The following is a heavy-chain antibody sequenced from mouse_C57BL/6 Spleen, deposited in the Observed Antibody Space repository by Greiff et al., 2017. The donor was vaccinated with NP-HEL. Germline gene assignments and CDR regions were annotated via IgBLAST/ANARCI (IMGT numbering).Heavy chain of an antibody. J-gene: IGHJ2*01. CDR1: GYSFTSYW. CDR2: IDPSDSYT. V-gene: IGHV1-69*01. Sequence: QVQLQQPGAELVMPGASVKLSCKASGYSFTSYWMHWVKQRPGQGLEWIGEIDPSDSYTNYNQKFKGKSTLTVDKSSSTASMQLSSLTSEDSAVYYCARSGDWGFDYWGQGTTLTVSS. D-gene: IGHD4-1*01. CDR3: ARSGDWGFDY.